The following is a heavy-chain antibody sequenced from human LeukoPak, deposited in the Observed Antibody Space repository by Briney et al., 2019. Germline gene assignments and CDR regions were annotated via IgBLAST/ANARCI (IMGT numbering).Heavy chain of an antibody. CDR3: ARVPQLIVVVNLYNWFDP. CDR1: GYTFTGYY. CDR2: INPNSGGT. J-gene: IGHJ5*02. D-gene: IGHD3-22*01. V-gene: IGHV1-2*02. Sequence: ASVKVSCKASGYTFTGYYMHWVRQAPGQGLEWMGWINPNSGGTNYAQKFQGRVTMTRDTSISTAHMELSRLRSDDTAVYYCARVPQLIVVVNLYNWFDPWGQGTLVTVSS.